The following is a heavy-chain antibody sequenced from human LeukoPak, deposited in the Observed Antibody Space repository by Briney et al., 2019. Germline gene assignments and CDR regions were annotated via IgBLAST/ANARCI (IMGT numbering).Heavy chain of an antibody. CDR2: IIPIFGTA. CDR1: GGTFSNYA. CDR3: ARGNTIYCSGGSCYSSSPADY. V-gene: IGHV1-69*05. J-gene: IGHJ4*02. Sequence: ASVKVSCKASGGTFSNYAISWVRQAPGQGLEWMGRIIPIFGTANYAQKFQGRVTITTDESTSTAYMELSSLRSEDTAVYYCARGNTIYCSGGSCYSSSPADYWGQGTLVTVSS. D-gene: IGHD2-15*01.